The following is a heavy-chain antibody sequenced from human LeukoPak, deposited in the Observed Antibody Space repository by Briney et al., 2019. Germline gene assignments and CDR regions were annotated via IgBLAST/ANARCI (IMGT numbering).Heavy chain of an antibody. J-gene: IGHJ4*02. CDR3: ARGEVDY. V-gene: IGHV1-8*02. Sequence: ASVKVSYKASGGTFSSYAISWVRQATGQGLEWMGWMNPNSGNTGYAQKFQGRVTMTRNTSISTAYMELSSLRSEDTAVYYCARGEVDYWGQGTLVTVSS. CDR2: MNPNSGNT. CDR1: GGTFSSYA.